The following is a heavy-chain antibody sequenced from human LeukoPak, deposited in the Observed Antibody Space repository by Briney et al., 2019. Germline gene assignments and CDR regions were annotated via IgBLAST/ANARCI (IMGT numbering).Heavy chain of an antibody. Sequence: SETLSLTCAVYGGSFSGYYWSWIRQPPGKGLEWIGEINHSGSTNYNPSLKSRVTISVDTSKNQFSLKLSSVTAADTAVYYCATGWQQQLVRGVGWFDPWGQGTLVTVSS. J-gene: IGHJ5*02. CDR3: ATGWQQQLVRGVGWFDP. V-gene: IGHV4-34*01. CDR2: INHSGST. D-gene: IGHD6-13*01. CDR1: GGSFSGYY.